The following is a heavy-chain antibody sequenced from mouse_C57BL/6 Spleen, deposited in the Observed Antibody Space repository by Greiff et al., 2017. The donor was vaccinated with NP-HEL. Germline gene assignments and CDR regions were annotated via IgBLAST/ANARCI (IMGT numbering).Heavy chain of an antibody. J-gene: IGHJ1*03. Sequence: EVMLVESGGGLVQPGGSLSLSCAASGFTFTDYYMSWVRQPPGKALEWLGFIRNKANGYTTEYSASVKGRFTISRDNSQNILYLQMNALRAEDSATYYGARYIPYFDVWGTGTTVTVSS. V-gene: IGHV7-3*01. CDR1: GFTFTDYY. CDR2: IRNKANGYTT. CDR3: ARYIPYFDV.